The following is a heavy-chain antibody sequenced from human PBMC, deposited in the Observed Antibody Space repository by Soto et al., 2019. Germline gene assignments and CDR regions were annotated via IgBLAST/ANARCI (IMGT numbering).Heavy chain of an antibody. CDR2: ISGSGGST. V-gene: IGHV3-23*01. CDR3: AKMYSSGWFLNWFDP. J-gene: IGHJ5*02. D-gene: IGHD6-19*01. Sequence: PGGSLRLSCAASGFTFSSYAMSWVRQAPGKGLEWVSAISGSGGSTYYADSVKGRFTISRDNSKNTLYLQMNSLRAEDTAVYYCAKMYSSGWFLNWFDPWGQGTLVTVSS. CDR1: GFTFSSYA.